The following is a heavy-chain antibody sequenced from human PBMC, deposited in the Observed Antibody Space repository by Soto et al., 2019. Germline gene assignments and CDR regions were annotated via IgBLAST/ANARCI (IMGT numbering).Heavy chain of an antibody. CDR3: AKRTTIFGVVYGMDV. Sequence: TGGSLRLSCAASGFTFSSYAMSWVRQAPGKGLEWVSAISGSGGSTYYADSVKGRFTISRDNSKNTLYLQMNSLRAEDTAVYYCAKRTTIFGVVYGMDVWGQGTTVTVSS. CDR2: ISGSGGST. CDR1: GFTFSSYA. J-gene: IGHJ6*02. V-gene: IGHV3-23*01. D-gene: IGHD3-3*01.